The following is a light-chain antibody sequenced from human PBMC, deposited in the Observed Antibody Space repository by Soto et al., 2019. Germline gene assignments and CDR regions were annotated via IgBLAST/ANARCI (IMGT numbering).Light chain of an antibody. Sequence: EIVLTQSPGTLSLSPWERATVYCRSSQSVSSSYLAWYQQKPGQAPRLLIYGASSRATGIPARFSGSGSGTEFTLTISSLQSEDFAVYYCHQYNNWPPWTFGRGTKVDIK. J-gene: IGKJ1*01. V-gene: IGKV3D-15*01. CDR1: QSVSSSY. CDR3: HQYNNWPPWT. CDR2: GAS.